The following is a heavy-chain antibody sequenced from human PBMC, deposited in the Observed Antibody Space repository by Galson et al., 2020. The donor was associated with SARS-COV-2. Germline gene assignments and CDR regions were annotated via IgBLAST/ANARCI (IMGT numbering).Heavy chain of an antibody. Sequence: SVKVSCKASGGTFSSYAISWVRQAPGQGLEWMGGIIPIFGTANYAQKFQGRVTITADESTSTAYMELSSLRSEDTAVYYCARVEGGPYCSGGSCYSDGGFDPWGQGTLVTVSS. D-gene: IGHD2-15*01. CDR2: IIPIFGTA. CDR3: ARVEGGPYCSGGSCYSDGGFDP. CDR1: GGTFSSYA. J-gene: IGHJ5*02. V-gene: IGHV1-69*13.